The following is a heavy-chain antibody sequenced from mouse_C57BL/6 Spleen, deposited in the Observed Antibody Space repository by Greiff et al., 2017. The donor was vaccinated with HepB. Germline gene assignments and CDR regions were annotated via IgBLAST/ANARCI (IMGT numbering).Heavy chain of an antibody. CDR3: ARVWDGGAWFAY. CDR1: GFTFSSYA. V-gene: IGHV5-4*03. CDR2: ISDGGSYT. J-gene: IGHJ3*01. Sequence: DVMLVESGGGLVKPGGSLKLSCAASGFTFSSYAMSWVRQTPEKRLEWVATISDGGSYTYYPDNVKGRFTISRDNAKNNLYLQMSHLKSEDIAMYYCARVWDGGAWFAYWGQGTLVTVAA. D-gene: IGHD4-1*01.